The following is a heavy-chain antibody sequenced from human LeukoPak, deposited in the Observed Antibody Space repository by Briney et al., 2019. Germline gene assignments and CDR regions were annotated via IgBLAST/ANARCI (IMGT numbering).Heavy chain of an antibody. CDR3: AKKGADDNGAFDI. Sequence: PGGSLRLSCIASGFAFDDYAMHWARQAPGKGLEWVAGISWSSNSVAYADSVKGRFTISRDNSKNTLYLQMNSLRADDTALYYCAKKGADDNGAFDIWGQGTMVTVSS. J-gene: IGHJ3*02. CDR1: GFAFDDYA. D-gene: IGHD3-9*01. V-gene: IGHV3-9*01. CDR2: ISWSSNSV.